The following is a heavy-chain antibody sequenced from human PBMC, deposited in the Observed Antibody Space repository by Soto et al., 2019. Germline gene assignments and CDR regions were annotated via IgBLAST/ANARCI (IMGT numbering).Heavy chain of an antibody. CDR2: TRNKANSYTT. CDR3: ARADYGDP. V-gene: IGHV3-72*01. J-gene: IGHJ5*02. CDR1: GFTFSDHY. Sequence: EVQLVESGGGLVQPGGSLRLSCAASGFTFSDHYMDWVRQAPGKGLEWVGRTRNKANSYTTEYAASVKGRFTISRDDSKNSLYLQMNSLKTEDTAVYYCARADYGDPWGQGTLVTVSS. D-gene: IGHD4-17*01.